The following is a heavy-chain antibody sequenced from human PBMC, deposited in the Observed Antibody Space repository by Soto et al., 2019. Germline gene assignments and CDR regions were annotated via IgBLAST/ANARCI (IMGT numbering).Heavy chain of an antibody. V-gene: IGHV3-30*18. CDR3: AKDLNSGWSPRWFDP. CDR2: ISYDGSNK. D-gene: IGHD6-19*01. J-gene: IGHJ5*02. CDR1: GFTFSSYG. Sequence: GGSLRLSCAASGFTFSSYGMHWVRQAPGKGLEWVAVISYDGSNKYYADSVKGRFTISRDNSKNTLYLQMNSLRAEDTAVYYCAKDLNSGWSPRWFDPWGQGTLVTVSS.